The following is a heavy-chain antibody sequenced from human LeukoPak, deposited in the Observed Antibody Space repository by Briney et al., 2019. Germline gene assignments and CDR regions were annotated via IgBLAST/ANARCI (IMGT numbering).Heavy chain of an antibody. CDR2: IYTSGST. D-gene: IGHD6-13*01. V-gene: IGHV4-61*02. CDR3: AAAGKNEPDY. J-gene: IGHJ4*02. CDR1: GGSISSGSYY. Sequence: SETLSLTCTVSGGSISSGSYYWSWIRQPAGKGLEWIGRIYTSGSTNYNPSLKSRVTISVDTSKNQFSLKLSSVTAADTAVYYCAAAGKNEPDYWGQGTLVTVSS.